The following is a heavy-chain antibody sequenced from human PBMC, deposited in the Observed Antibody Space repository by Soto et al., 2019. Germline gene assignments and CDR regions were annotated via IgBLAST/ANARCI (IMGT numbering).Heavy chain of an antibody. J-gene: IGHJ5*02. V-gene: IGHV4-39*01. CDR1: GDSIISSDFY. D-gene: IGHD3-3*02. Sequence: SETMSLTSAVYGDSIISSDFYWGWVRQPPGKGLEWIGSIFYLGSSYYNPSLKSRVTMSVDTSKNQFSLRLRSVTAADTALYFCARHSLALRKNNWFDPWGQGIMVTVSS. CDR3: ARHSLALRKNNWFDP. CDR2: IFYLGSS.